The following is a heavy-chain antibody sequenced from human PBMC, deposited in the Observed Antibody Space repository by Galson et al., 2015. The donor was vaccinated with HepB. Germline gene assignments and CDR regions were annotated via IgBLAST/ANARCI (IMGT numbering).Heavy chain of an antibody. J-gene: IGHJ4*02. Sequence: SLRLSCAASGFTFSSYGMHWVRQAPGKGLEWVAVIWYDGSNKYYADSVKGRFTISRDNSKTTLYLQMNSLRAEDTAVYYCARGSRGWIWFGEFLFDYWGQGTLVTVSS. CDR2: IWYDGSNK. CDR1: GFTFSSYG. D-gene: IGHD3-10*01. V-gene: IGHV3-33*08. CDR3: ARGSRGWIWFGEFLFDY.